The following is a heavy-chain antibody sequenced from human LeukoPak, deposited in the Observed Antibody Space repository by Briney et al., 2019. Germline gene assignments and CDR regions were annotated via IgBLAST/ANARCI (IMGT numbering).Heavy chain of an antibody. CDR2: IIPIFGTA. J-gene: IGHJ4*02. V-gene: IGHV1-69*13. Sequence: SVKVSCKVSGYTLTELSMHWVRQAPGQGLEWMGGIIPIFGTANYAQKFQGRVTITADESTSTAYMELSSLRSEDTAVYYCASSYYDFWSGYHRFDYWGQGTLVTVSS. CDR1: GYTLTELS. CDR3: ASSYYDFWSGYHRFDY. D-gene: IGHD3-3*01.